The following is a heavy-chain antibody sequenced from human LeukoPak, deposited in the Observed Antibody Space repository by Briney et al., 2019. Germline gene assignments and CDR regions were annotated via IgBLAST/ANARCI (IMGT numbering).Heavy chain of an antibody. CDR1: GGSFSGYY. CDR3: ARVYWNYAFDI. CDR2: INHSGST. D-gene: IGHD1-7*01. J-gene: IGHJ3*02. Sequence: KPSETLSLTCAVYGGSFSGYYWSWIRQPPGKGLEWIGEINHSGSTNYNPSLKSRVTISVDTSKNQFSLKLSSVTAADTAVYYCARVYWNYAFDIWGQGTMVTVSS. V-gene: IGHV4-34*01.